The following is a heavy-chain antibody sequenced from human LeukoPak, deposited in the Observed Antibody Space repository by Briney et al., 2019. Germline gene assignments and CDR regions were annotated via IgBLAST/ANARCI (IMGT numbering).Heavy chain of an antibody. D-gene: IGHD1-26*01. CDR2: INPNSGGT. Sequence: ASVKVSCKASGYTFTGYYMHWVRQAPGQGLEWMGWINPNSGGTNYAQKFQGRVTMTRDTSISTAYMELSRLRSDDTAVYYCARGRIVGATHAWFDPWGQGTPVTVSS. CDR3: ARGRIVGATHAWFDP. CDR1: GYTFTGYY. V-gene: IGHV1-2*02. J-gene: IGHJ5*02.